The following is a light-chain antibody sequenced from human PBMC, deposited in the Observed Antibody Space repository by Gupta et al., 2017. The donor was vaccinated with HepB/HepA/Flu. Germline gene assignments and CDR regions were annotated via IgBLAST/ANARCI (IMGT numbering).Light chain of an antibody. Sequence: QSALTQPASVYGSPGQSITISCTGTSSDVGGYNYVSWYQQHPGKAPKRMIYDVSNRPSGVSNRFSGSKSGNTASLTISGLQAEDEADYYCSSYTSSSTRVFGGGTKLTVL. V-gene: IGLV2-14*01. CDR1: SSDVGGYNY. CDR3: SSYTSSSTRV. J-gene: IGLJ2*01. CDR2: DVS.